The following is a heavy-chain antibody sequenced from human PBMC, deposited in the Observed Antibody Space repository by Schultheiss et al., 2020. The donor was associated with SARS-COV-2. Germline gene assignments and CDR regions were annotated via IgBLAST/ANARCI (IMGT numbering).Heavy chain of an antibody. D-gene: IGHD5-18*01. CDR2: ISSGSSTI. J-gene: IGHJ4*02. V-gene: IGHV3-11*04. Sequence: GGSLRLSCAASGFTFSDYYMSWIRQAPGKGLEWVSYISSGSSTIYYADSVKGRFTISRDNAKNSLFLQMNSLRTEDTAVYYCAGGFSYGHFDFWGQGTPVTVSS. CDR3: AGGFSYGHFDF. CDR1: GFTFSDYY.